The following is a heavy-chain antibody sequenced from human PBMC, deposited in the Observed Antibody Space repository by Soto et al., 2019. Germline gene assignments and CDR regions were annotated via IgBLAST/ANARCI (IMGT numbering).Heavy chain of an antibody. CDR1: GFTFSSYG. J-gene: IGHJ4*02. V-gene: IGHV3-33*01. D-gene: IGHD5-18*01. CDR3: ARDLGCSGYSYGYGFDY. CDR2: IWYDGSNK. Sequence: QVQLVESGGGVVQPGRSLRLSCAASGFTFSSYGMHWVRQAPGKGLEWVAGIWYDGSNKYYADSVKGRFTISRDNSKNTLYLQMNGLRAEDTAVYYCARDLGCSGYSYGYGFDYWGQGTLVTVSS.